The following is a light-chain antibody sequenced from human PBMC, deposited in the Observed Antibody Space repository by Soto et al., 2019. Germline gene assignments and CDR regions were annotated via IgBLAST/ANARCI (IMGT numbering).Light chain of an antibody. CDR1: QIVSTTY. J-gene: IGKJ2*01. CDR3: QQYGSSPMYT. Sequence: EIVLTQSPGTLSLSPGERATLSCTASQIVSTTYLAWYQQKPGQAPRLLIYGSSSRAPGIPDRFSGSGSGTDFTLTISRLEPEDFAVYYCQQYGSSPMYTFGQGTKLEIK. V-gene: IGKV3-20*01. CDR2: GSS.